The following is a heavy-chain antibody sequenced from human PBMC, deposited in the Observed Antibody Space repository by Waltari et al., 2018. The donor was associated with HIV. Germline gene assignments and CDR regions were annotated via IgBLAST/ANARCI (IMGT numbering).Heavy chain of an antibody. CDR1: GGSISSSSYY. J-gene: IGHJ5*02. CDR2: INLRGGP. CDR3: ARARSTIAGGWFDP. D-gene: IGHD5-12*01. Sequence: QLQLQESGPGLVKPSETLSLTCTVSGGSISSSSYYWGWIRQPPGKGLEWIGSINLRGGPYDTPPRKSRFTILVDTSKNQFSLKLSSVTAADTAVYYCARARSTIAGGWFDPWGQGTLVTVSS. V-gene: IGHV4-39*07.